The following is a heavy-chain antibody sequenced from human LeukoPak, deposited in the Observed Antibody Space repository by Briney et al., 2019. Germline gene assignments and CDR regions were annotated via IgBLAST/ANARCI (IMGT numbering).Heavy chain of an antibody. CDR1: GFSFSSHG. CDR3: AKDSDYYGSGSSVDY. Sequence: GGSLRLSCAASGFSFSSHGMSWVRQAPGKGLEWVSGIIGGAGSTYYADSVKGRFTFSRDNSKNTLYLQMNSLRAEGTAVYYCAKDSDYYGSGSSVDYWGQGTLVTVSS. D-gene: IGHD3-10*01. CDR2: IIGGAGST. J-gene: IGHJ4*02. V-gene: IGHV3-23*01.